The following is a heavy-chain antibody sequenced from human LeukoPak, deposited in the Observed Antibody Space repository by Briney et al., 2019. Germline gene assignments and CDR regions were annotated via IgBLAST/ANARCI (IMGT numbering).Heavy chain of an antibody. Sequence: GGSLRLSCAVSGFTFSSYWMSWFRQAPGKGLEWVANIKEDGTEKNYVDSVKGRFTISRDNAKNSLYLQINSLRAEDTAVYYCARDFPSGGLWFGDRGDYWGQGSLVTVSS. CDR2: IKEDGTEK. V-gene: IGHV3-7*01. CDR3: ARDFPSGGLWFGDRGDY. CDR1: GFTFSSYW. J-gene: IGHJ4*02. D-gene: IGHD3-10*01.